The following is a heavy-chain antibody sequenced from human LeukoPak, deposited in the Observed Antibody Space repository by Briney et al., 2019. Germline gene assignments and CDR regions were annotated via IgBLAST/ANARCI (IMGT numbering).Heavy chain of an antibody. J-gene: IGHJ4*02. D-gene: IGHD6-13*01. CDR2: IYHSGST. Sequence: SQTLSLTCAVSGGSISSGGYSWSWIRQPPGKGLEWIGYIYHSGSTYYNPSLKSRVTISVDRSKNQFSLKLSSVTAADTAVYYCAMSYSSSWYTFDYWGQGTLVTVSS. CDR1: GGSISSGGYS. CDR3: AMSYSSSWYTFDY. V-gene: IGHV4-30-2*02.